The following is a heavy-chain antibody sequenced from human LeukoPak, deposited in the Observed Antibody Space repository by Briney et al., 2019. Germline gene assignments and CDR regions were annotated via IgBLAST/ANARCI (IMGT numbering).Heavy chain of an antibody. V-gene: IGHV3-53*05. CDR3: AKLQVAAAGTFDI. Sequence: GGSLRLSCAASGFTVSSNYMSWVRQAPGKGLEWVSVIYSGGSTYYADSVKGRFTISRDNSKNTLYLQMNSLRAEDTAVYYCAKLQVAAAGTFDIWGQGTMVTVSS. CDR2: IYSGGST. CDR1: GFTVSSNY. J-gene: IGHJ3*02. D-gene: IGHD6-13*01.